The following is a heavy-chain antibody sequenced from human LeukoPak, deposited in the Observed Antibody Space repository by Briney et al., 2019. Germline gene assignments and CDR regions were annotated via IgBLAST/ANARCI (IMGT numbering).Heavy chain of an antibody. D-gene: IGHD6-13*01. Sequence: GGSLRLSCAASGFTFSSYGMHWVRQAPGKGLEWVAFIRYDGSNKYYADSVKGRFTISRDNSKNTLYLRMSSLRAEDTAVYYCAKISTPGYSSSWYGIRYWGQGTLVTVSS. J-gene: IGHJ4*02. CDR3: AKISTPGYSSSWYGIRY. V-gene: IGHV3-30*02. CDR1: GFTFSSYG. CDR2: IRYDGSNK.